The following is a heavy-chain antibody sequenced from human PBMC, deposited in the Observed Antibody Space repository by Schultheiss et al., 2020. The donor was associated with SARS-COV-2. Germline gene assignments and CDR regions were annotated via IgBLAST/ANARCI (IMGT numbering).Heavy chain of an antibody. CDR2: IYYSGST. J-gene: IGHJ2*01. CDR3: ARGSLVGLRYCYFDL. V-gene: IGHV4-59*12. CDR1: GGSISSYY. Sequence: GSLRLSCTVSGGSISSYYWSWIRQPPGKGLEWIGYIYYSGSTNYNPSLKSRVTISVDTSKNQFSLQLNSVTPEDTAVYYCARGSLVGLRYCYFDLWGRGTLVTVSS. D-gene: IGHD4-17*01.